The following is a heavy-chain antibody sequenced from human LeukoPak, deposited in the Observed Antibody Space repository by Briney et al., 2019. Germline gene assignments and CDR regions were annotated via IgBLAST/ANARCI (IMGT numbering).Heavy chain of an antibody. D-gene: IGHD5-12*01. Sequence: PSETLSLTCTVSGGSMGSYYWTWIRQPPGRGLEWIGYVYDSGSTNYNPPLKSRVTISVDTSKNQFSLKLSSVTAADTAVYYCARRVATRSPYYYGMDVWGQGTTVTVSS. V-gene: IGHV4-59*08. CDR2: VYDSGST. CDR3: ARRVATRSPYYYGMDV. J-gene: IGHJ6*02. CDR1: GGSMGSYY.